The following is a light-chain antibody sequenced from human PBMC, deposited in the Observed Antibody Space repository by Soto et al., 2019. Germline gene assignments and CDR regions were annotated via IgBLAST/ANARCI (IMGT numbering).Light chain of an antibody. Sequence: QSVLTQPPSASATPGQRVAISCSGSSSNIEENSVTWYQRLPGTAPRVLIHNDYQRPSGVPDRFSGSKSGTSASLAFSGLQSEDEADYYCAAWDDSLNAWLFGGGTKVTVL. CDR3: AAWDDSLNAWL. CDR1: SSNIEENS. CDR2: NDY. J-gene: IGLJ3*02. V-gene: IGLV1-44*01.